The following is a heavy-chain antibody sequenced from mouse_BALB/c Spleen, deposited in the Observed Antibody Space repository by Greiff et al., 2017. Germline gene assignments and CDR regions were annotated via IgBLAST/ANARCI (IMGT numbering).Heavy chain of an antibody. CDR1: GFTFSSYG. Sequence: EVKLMESGGDLVKPGGSLKLSCAASGFTFSSYGMSWVRQTPDKRLEWVATISSGGSYTYYPDSVKGRFTISRDNAKNTLYLQMSSLKSEDTAMYYCARPSSKDYYAMDYWGQGTSVTVSS. J-gene: IGHJ4*01. CDR3: ARPSSKDYYAMDY. D-gene: IGHD1-3*01. CDR2: ISSGGSYT. V-gene: IGHV5-6*01.